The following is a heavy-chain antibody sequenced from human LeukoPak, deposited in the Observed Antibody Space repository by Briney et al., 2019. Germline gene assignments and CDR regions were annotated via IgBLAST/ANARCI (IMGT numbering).Heavy chain of an antibody. CDR1: GDSMNSYY. CDR3: ARRQRITTVRGSGDAIDI. D-gene: IGHD3-10*01. CDR2: VYHTGST. J-gene: IGHJ3*02. Sequence: SETLSLTCTVSGDSMNSYYWSWIRQPPGKGLEWIGYVYHTGSTNYNPSFTSRVTISLATSKSQFSLRLSSVTAADTAVYYCARRQRITTVRGSGDAIDIWGQGTMVTVSS. V-gene: IGHV4-59*08.